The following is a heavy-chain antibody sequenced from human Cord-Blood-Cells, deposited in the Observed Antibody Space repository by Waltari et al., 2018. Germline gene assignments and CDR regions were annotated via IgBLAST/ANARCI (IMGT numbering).Heavy chain of an antibody. CDR3: ARVSLGVGLSPFDY. D-gene: IGHD3-16*01. Sequence: QVQLVQSGAEVKTPGASVKVSCKASGYTFTTYAMHWVRQAPGQRLEWMGWINAGNGNTKYSQKCQGRVTITRDTSASTAYMELSSLRSEDTAVYYCARVSLGVGLSPFDYWGQGTLVTVSS. CDR2: INAGNGNT. J-gene: IGHJ4*02. CDR1: GYTFTTYA. V-gene: IGHV1-3*01.